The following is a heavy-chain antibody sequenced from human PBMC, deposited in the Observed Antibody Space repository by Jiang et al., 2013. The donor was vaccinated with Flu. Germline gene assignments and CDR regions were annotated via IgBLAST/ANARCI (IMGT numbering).Heavy chain of an antibody. CDR2: IYYSGST. D-gene: IGHD3-22*01. J-gene: IGHJ4*02. Sequence: GLVKPSETLSLTCTVSGGSVSSGSYYWSWIRQPPGKGLEWIGYIYYSGSTNYNPSLKSRVTISVDTSKNQFSLKLSSVTAADTAVYYCARQQPLYDSSGEWGQGTLVTASS. V-gene: IGHV4-61*01. CDR3: ARQQPLYDSSGE. CDR1: GGSVSSGSYY.